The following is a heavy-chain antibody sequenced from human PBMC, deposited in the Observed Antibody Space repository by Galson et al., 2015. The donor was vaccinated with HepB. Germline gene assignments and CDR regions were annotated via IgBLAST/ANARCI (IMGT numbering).Heavy chain of an antibody. Sequence: AVKVSCKASGYTFTGYYMHWGRQAPGQGLEWMGWINPNSGGTNYAQKFQGRVTMTRDTSISTAYMELSRLRSDDTAVYYCARWIAAAVTEPYSSYLVGSDPWGQGTLVTVSS. CDR2: INPNSGGT. CDR3: ARWIAAAVTEPYSSYLVGSDP. J-gene: IGHJ5*02. V-gene: IGHV1-2*02. CDR1: GYTFTGYY. D-gene: IGHD6-13*01.